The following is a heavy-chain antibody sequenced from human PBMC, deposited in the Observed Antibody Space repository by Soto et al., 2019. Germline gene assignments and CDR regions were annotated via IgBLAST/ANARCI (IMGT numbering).Heavy chain of an antibody. Sequence: QLQLVESGGGVVQPEKSLRLSCEASGFTFSAFGMHWVRQAPGKGLEWVAGFSYDGHTKYYANPVKGRFSISSDNSRNALYLSMDSRRAEDTAMYYCTREWSAVTGTPFDLWGQGTMVIVSS. V-gene: IGHV3-30*03. D-gene: IGHD6-19*01. CDR3: TREWSAVTGTPFDL. CDR2: FSYDGHTK. J-gene: IGHJ3*01. CDR1: GFTFSAFG.